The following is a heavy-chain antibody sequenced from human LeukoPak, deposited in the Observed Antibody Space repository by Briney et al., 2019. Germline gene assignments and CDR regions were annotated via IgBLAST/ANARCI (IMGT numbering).Heavy chain of an antibody. D-gene: IGHD5-12*01. J-gene: IGHJ5*02. CDR3: ARFQGGYTAYDQFAAEP. CDR1: GGSISGTNW. V-gene: IGHV4-4*02. CDR2: IYHRGTT. Sequence: SGTLSLTCAVSGGSISGTNWWSWVRQPPGKGLEWLGDIYHRGTTNYNPSPKSRVTISVDKSKNQFSLKLSSVTAADTAVYYCARFQGGYTAYDQFAAEPWGQGTLVTVSS.